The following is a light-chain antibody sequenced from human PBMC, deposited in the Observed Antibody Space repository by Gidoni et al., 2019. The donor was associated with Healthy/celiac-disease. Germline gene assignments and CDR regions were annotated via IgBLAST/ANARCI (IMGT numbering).Light chain of an antibody. J-gene: IGKJ2*01. Sequence: EIVLTQSPGPLSLSPGERATLSCRASQSVSSSYLAWYQQKPGQAPRLLIYGASSRATGIPDRFSGSGSGTDFTLTISRLEPEDFAVYYCQQYGSSLYTFXXXTKLEIK. CDR1: QSVSSSY. CDR2: GAS. CDR3: QQYGSSLYT. V-gene: IGKV3-20*01.